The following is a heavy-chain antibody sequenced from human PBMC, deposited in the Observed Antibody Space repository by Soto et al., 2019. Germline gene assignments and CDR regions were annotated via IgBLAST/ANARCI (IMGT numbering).Heavy chain of an antibody. V-gene: IGHV1-18*01. J-gene: IGHJ4*02. Sequence: QVQLVQSGAEVKKPGASVKVSCKASGYTFTSYGISWVRQAPGQGLEWMGWISAYNGNTNYAQKLQGRVTMTTDTSTSTAYMEVRSMRADDTAVYYCARVKVVRLSVAAAGTFDYWGQGTLVTVSS. CDR1: GYTFTSYG. CDR2: ISAYNGNT. CDR3: ARVKVVRLSVAAAGTFDY. D-gene: IGHD6-13*01.